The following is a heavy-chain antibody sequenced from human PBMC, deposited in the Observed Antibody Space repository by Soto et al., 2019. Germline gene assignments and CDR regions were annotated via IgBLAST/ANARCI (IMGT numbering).Heavy chain of an antibody. CDR2: INTYNGNT. CDR1: GYTFTSYG. V-gene: IGHV1-18*03. J-gene: IGHJ4*02. D-gene: IGHD3-10*01. CDR3: ARDTYGLFDS. Sequence: ASVKVSCKASGYTFTSYGINCVRQAPGQGLEWMGWINTYNGNTNYAQRLQGRVTMTTDTSTSTAYMELRSLRSDDMAVYYCARDTYGLFDSWGQGTLVTVS.